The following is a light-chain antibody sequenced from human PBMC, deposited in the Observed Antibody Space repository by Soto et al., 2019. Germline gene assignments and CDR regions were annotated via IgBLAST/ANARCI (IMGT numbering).Light chain of an antibody. V-gene: IGKV1-5*03. Sequence: DIQMTQSPSTLSASVGDRVTITCRASQSVSKSLAWYQQKPGKAPQLLMYKASSLESGVPSRFSGSGSGTEFTLTISSLQPDDFATYYCLHYNSYSWTFGQGTKLVIK. J-gene: IGKJ1*01. CDR1: QSVSKS. CDR3: LHYNSYSWT. CDR2: KAS.